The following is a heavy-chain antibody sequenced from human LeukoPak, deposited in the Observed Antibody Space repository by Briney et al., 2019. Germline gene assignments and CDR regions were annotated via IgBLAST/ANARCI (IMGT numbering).Heavy chain of an antibody. J-gene: IGHJ6*02. CDR2: ISSSSSTT. V-gene: IGHV3-48*02. CDR1: GFTFSSYS. Sequence: GGSLRLSCAASGFTFSSYSMNWVRQAPGKGLEWVSYISSSSSTTYYADSVKGRFTISRDNAKNSLYLQMNSLRDEDTAVYYCARGPYDSSGYYYFYYYYGMDVWGQGTTVTVSS. D-gene: IGHD3-22*01. CDR3: ARGPYDSSGYYYFYYYYGMDV.